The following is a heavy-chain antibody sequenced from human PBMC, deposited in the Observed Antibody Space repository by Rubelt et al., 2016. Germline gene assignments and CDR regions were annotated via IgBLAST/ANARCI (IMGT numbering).Heavy chain of an antibody. CDR2: ISGNGGT. CDR1: GFTISTNY. Sequence: VQLVESGGGLIQPGGSLRLSCAASGFTISTNYMSWVRQAPGKGLEWVSGISGNGGTYYADSVKGRFTISRDNATNTRHLQMNSLRAEDSAVYYCSRDVAAGLDYWGRGTLVTVSS. V-gene: IGHV3-53*01. J-gene: IGHJ4*02. CDR3: SRDVAAGLDY.